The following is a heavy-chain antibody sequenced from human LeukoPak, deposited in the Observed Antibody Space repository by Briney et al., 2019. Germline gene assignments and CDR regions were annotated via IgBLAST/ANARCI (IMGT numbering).Heavy chain of an antibody. Sequence: SETLSLTCAVYGGSFSGYYWSWIRQPPGKGLEWIGEINHSGSTNYNPSLKSRVTISVDTSKNQFSLKLSSVTAADTAVYYCARRGTYYYYYMDVWGKGTTVTISS. D-gene: IGHD3-16*01. V-gene: IGHV4-34*01. CDR2: INHSGST. CDR1: GGSFSGYY. CDR3: ARRGTYYYYYMDV. J-gene: IGHJ6*03.